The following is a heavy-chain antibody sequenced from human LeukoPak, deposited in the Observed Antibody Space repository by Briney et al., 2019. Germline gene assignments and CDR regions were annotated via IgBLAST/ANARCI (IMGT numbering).Heavy chain of an antibody. Sequence: GGSLRLSCAASGFTFSSYWMSWVRQAPGKGLEWVANIKQDGSEKYYVDSVKGRFTISRDNAKNSLYLQMNSLRAGDAAVYYCARGPTMIVVGLEYYFDYWGQGTLVTVSS. D-gene: IGHD3-22*01. CDR3: ARGPTMIVVGLEYYFDY. CDR1: GFTFSSYW. V-gene: IGHV3-7*01. CDR2: IKQDGSEK. J-gene: IGHJ4*02.